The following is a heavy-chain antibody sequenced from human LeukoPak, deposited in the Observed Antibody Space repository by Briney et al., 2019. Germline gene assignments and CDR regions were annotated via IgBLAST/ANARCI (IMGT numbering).Heavy chain of an antibody. D-gene: IGHD3-10*01. Sequence: GASVKVSCKASGYTFTGYYIHWVRQPPGQGLEWMGWINPNSGGRNYAQKFQGRVTMTRDTSISTAYMELSSLRSDDTAVFYCARVRTAGGSEGFDPWGQGTLVTVSS. J-gene: IGHJ5*02. CDR1: GYTFTGYY. V-gene: IGHV1-2*02. CDR2: INPNSGGR. CDR3: ARVRTAGGSEGFDP.